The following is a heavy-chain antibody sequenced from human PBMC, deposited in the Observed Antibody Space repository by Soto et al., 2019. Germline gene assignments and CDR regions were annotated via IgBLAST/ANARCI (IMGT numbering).Heavy chain of an antibody. CDR3: ALIQLWSLRRLYYYMDV. Sequence: ASVKVSCKVSGYTLTELSMHWVRQAPGKGLEWMGGFDPEDGETIYAQKFQGRVTMTEDTSTDTAYMELSSLRSEDRAVYYCALIQLWSLRRLYYYMDVWGKGTTVTVSS. CDR1: GYTLTELS. CDR2: FDPEDGET. D-gene: IGHD5-18*01. J-gene: IGHJ6*03. V-gene: IGHV1-24*01.